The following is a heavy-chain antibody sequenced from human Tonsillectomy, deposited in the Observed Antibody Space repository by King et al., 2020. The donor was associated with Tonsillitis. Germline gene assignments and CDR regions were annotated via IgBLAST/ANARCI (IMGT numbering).Heavy chain of an antibody. V-gene: IGHV3-74*01. Sequence: VQLVESGGGLVQPGGSLRLSCVASGFTFSSYWMNWVRQVPGKGLVWVSRINGDGGTTSYEDSVKGRFTISRDNAKNTLYLQMKSLRAEDTAVYYCTRGDDKYSWGFDPWGQGTLVTVSS. D-gene: IGHD6-6*01. CDR3: TRGDDKYSWGFDP. CDR2: INGDGGTT. CDR1: GFTFSSYW. J-gene: IGHJ5*02.